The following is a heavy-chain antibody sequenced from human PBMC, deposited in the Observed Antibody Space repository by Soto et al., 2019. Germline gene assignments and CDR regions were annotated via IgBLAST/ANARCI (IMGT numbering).Heavy chain of an antibody. CDR3: AKDLNYGSGSLFDY. V-gene: IGHV3-30*18. D-gene: IGHD3-10*01. CDR2: ISYDGSNK. CDR1: GFTFSSYG. Sequence: GGSLRLSCAASGFTFSSYGMHWVRQAPGKGLEWVAVISYDGSNKYYADSVKGRFTISRDNSKNTLYLQMNSLRAEDTAVYYCAKDLNYGSGSLFDYWGQGTLVTVSS. J-gene: IGHJ4*02.